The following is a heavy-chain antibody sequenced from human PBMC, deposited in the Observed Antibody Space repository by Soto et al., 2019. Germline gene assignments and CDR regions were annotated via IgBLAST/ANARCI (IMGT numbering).Heavy chain of an antibody. CDR3: AKLPLESSGSYPIDY. CDR1: GFTFSSYG. Sequence: GGSLRLSCAASGFTFSSYGMHWVRQAPGKGLEWVAVISYDGSNKYYADSVKGRFTISRDNSKNTLYLQMNSLRAEDTAVYYCAKLPLESSGSYPIDYWGQGTLVTVSS. J-gene: IGHJ4*02. CDR2: ISYDGSNK. D-gene: IGHD1-26*01. V-gene: IGHV3-30*18.